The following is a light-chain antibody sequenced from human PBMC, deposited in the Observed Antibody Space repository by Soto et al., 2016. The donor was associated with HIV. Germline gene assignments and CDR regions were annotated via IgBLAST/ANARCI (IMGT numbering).Light chain of an antibody. CDR1: QSLLHSDGKTY. CDR2: EVS. CDR3: ILSRHLPR. J-gene: IGKJ2*03. Sequence: DIVMTQTPLSLSVTPGQPASISCRSDQSLLHSDGKTYLSWYLQKTGQPPHLLIYEVSKRFSGVPNRLSGSGSGADFTLEISRVEAEDIGVYYCILSRHLPRFGPGTKLEIK. V-gene: IGKV2D-29*01.